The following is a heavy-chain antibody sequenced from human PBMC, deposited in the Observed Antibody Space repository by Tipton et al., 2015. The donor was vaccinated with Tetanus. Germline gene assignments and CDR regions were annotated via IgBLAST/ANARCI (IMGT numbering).Heavy chain of an antibody. D-gene: IGHD3-16*01. CDR3: ARDHGITWGGMGYYYGMDV. CDR1: GVSISGYY. J-gene: IGHJ6*02. V-gene: IGHV4-30-4*01. CDR2: IYYSGST. Sequence: TLSLTCTVSGVSISGYYWSWIRQPPGKGLESIGYIYYSGSTYYNPSLKSRVTISVDTSKNQFSLRLSSVTAADTAVYYCARDHGITWGGMGYYYGMDVWGQGTTVTVSS.